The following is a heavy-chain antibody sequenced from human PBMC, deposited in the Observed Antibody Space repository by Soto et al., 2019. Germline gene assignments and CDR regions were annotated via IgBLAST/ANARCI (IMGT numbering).Heavy chain of an antibody. CDR3: ARDYGDYFDY. CDR2: IYYSGST. J-gene: IGHJ4*02. D-gene: IGHD4-17*01. V-gene: IGHV4-59*01. Sequence: PSETLSLTCTVSGVSISSYYWSWIRQPPGKGLEWIGYIYYSGSTNYNPSLKSRVTISVDTSKNQFSLKLSSVTAADTAVYYCARDYGDYFDYWGQGTLVTVSS. CDR1: GVSISSYY.